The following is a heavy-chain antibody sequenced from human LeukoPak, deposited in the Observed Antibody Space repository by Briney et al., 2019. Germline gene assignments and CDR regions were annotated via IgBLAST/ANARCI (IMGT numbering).Heavy chain of an antibody. V-gene: IGHV1-24*01. CDR3: ATTPPNWGDAFDI. CDR1: GGTFSSYA. Sequence: ASVKVSCKASGGTFSSYAISWVRQAPGQGLEWMGGFDPEDGETIYAQKFQGRVTMTEDTSTDTAYMELSSLRSEDTAVYYCATTPPNWGDAFDIWGQGTMVTVSS. D-gene: IGHD7-27*01. J-gene: IGHJ3*02. CDR2: FDPEDGET.